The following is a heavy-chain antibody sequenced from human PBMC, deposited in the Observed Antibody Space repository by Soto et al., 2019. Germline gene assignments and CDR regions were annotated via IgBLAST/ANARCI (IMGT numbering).Heavy chain of an antibody. V-gene: IGHV1-2*02. CDR1: GLTFTGYF. J-gene: IGHJ5*02. CDR2: INPNSGAT. Sequence: ASVKVSCKASGLTFTGYFIHWVRQAPGQGLEWMGWINPNSGATKYAQKFQGRVTMTRDTSISTAYMELTLLRSDDTAIYYCARGGGTILAPLPWGEGTLVTVSS. D-gene: IGHD3-3*01. CDR3: ARGGGTILAPLP.